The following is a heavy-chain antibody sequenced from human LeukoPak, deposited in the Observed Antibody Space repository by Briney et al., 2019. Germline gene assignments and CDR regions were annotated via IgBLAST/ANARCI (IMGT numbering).Heavy chain of an antibody. Sequence: GGSLRLSCAASGFTFSSYEMNWVRQAPGKGLEWVSYISSSGSTTYYADSVKGRFTISRDNAKNSLYLQMNSLRAEDTAVYYCARAETYYYDSSGFFYWGQGTLVTVSS. D-gene: IGHD3-22*01. CDR2: ISSSGSTT. CDR1: GFTFSSYE. V-gene: IGHV3-48*03. J-gene: IGHJ4*02. CDR3: ARAETYYYDSSGFFY.